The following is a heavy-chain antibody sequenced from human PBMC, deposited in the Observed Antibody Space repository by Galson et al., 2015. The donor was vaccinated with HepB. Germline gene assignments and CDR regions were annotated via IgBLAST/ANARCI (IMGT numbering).Heavy chain of an antibody. CDR1: GGSITSSY. CDR2: TYYTGNI. Sequence: ETLSLTCTVSGGSITSSYWSWIRQPPGKGLERIGFTYYTGNIHYNPSLSGRVTISIGTSKNQFSLRLTSVTAADTAVYYCAKGGDSGILVHAFDIWGQGTMVAVSS. V-gene: IGHV4-59*01. CDR3: AKGGDSGILVHAFDI. J-gene: IGHJ3*02. D-gene: IGHD2-21*02.